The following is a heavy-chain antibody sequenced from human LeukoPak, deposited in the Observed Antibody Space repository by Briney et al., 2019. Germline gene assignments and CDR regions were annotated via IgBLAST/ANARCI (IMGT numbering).Heavy chain of an antibody. CDR1: GFTFSSYS. CDR2: ISSSSSYI. CDR3: ARGALGVALDY. Sequence: GGSLRLSCAASGFTFSSYSMNWVRQAPEKGLEWVSSISSSSSYIYYADSVKGRFTISRDNAKNSLYLQMNSLRAEDTAVNYCARGALGVALDYWGQGTLVTVSS. V-gene: IGHV3-21*01. D-gene: IGHD5-12*01. J-gene: IGHJ4*02.